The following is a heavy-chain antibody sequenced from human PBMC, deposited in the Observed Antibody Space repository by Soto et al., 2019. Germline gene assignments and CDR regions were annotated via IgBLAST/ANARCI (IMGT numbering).Heavy chain of an antibody. CDR2: ISAYNGNT. J-gene: IGHJ4*02. CDR3: ARFSERPHYYDSSRVPIVDY. D-gene: IGHD3-22*01. V-gene: IGHV1-18*01. CDR1: GYTFTSYG. Sequence: QVQLVQSGAEVKKPGASVQVSCKASGYTFTSYGISWVRQAPGQGLEWMGWISAYNGNTNYAQKLQGRVTMTTDTATSTAYRELRSLRSDDTAVYYCARFSERPHYYDSSRVPIVDYWGQGTLVTVSS.